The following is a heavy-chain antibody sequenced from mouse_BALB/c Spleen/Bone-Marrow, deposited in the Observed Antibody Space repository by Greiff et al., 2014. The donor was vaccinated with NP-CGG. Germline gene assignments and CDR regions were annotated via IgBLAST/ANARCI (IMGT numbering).Heavy chain of an antibody. CDR2: IDTSDSYT. Sequence: QVQLQQSGAELVMPGASVKMSCKASGYTFTDYWMHWVKQRPGQGLEWIGAIDTSDSYTSYNQKFKGKATLTVDESSSTAYMQLSGLTSEDSAVYYCARDYYGRGWYFDVWGAGTTVTVSS. D-gene: IGHD1-1*01. CDR3: ARDYYGRGWYFDV. V-gene: IGHV1-69*01. CDR1: GYTFTDYW. J-gene: IGHJ1*01.